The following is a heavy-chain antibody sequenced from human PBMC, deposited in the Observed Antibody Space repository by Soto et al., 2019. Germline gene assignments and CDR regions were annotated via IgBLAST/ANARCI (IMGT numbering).Heavy chain of an antibody. Sequence: SETLSLTCAVSGGSISSGGYSWSWIRQPPGKGLEWIGYIYHNGSTYYNPSLKSRVTKSVERSKNQFSLKLSSVTAAARPGYSCAGMSTGFDYWGQGTLVTVSS. V-gene: IGHV4-30-2*01. J-gene: IGHJ4*02. CDR1: GGSISSGGYS. CDR3: AGMSTGFDY. CDR2: IYHNGST.